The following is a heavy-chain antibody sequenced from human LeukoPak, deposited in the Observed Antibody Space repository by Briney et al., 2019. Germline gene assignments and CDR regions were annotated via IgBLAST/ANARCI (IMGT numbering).Heavy chain of an antibody. Sequence: GGSLRLSCAASGFTLISYTMNWVRQAPGKGLELVSSISSGSTFIYYADSVKGRFTISRDNAKHSLYLQMNSLRAEDTAVYYCARDSGYYYDSSGYYLYDAFDIWGQGTMVTVSS. CDR1: GFTLISYT. CDR3: ARDSGYYYDSSGYYLYDAFDI. CDR2: ISSGSTFI. J-gene: IGHJ3*02. V-gene: IGHV3-21*01. D-gene: IGHD3-22*01.